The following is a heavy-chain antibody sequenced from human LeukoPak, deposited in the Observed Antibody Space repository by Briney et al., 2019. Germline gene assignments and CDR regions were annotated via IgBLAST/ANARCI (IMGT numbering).Heavy chain of an antibody. J-gene: IGHJ4*02. CDR1: GFTFSTYS. CDR2: IKSKTGGGTT. CDR3: TTLRVTADRIGLTGY. D-gene: IGHD2-21*02. Sequence: GGSLRLSCAASGFTFSTYSMNWVRQAPGKGLEWVGRIKSKTGGGTTDYAAPVKGRFTISRDDSKNTLFLQMNSLKTEDTAMYYCTTLRVTADRIGLTGYWGQGTLVTVSS. V-gene: IGHV3-15*07.